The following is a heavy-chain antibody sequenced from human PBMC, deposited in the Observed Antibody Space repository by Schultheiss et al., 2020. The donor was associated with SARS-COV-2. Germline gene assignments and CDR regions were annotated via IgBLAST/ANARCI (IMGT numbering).Heavy chain of an antibody. CDR3: ARGTRIAAAGLDY. V-gene: IGHV4-59*01. CDR1: GGSISSYY. J-gene: IGHJ4*02. CDR2: IYYSGST. Sequence: SETLSLTCTVSGGSISSYYWSWIRQHPGKGLEWIGYIYYSGSTYYNPSLKSRVTISVDTSKNQFSLKLSSVTAADTAVYYCARGTRIAAAGLDYWGQGTLVTVSS. D-gene: IGHD6-13*01.